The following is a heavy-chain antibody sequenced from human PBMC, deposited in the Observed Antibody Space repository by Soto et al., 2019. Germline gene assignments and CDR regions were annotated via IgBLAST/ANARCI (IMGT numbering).Heavy chain of an antibody. CDR3: AKDQGSRLYFDY. CDR1: GFTFSSYA. CDR2: ISGSGGST. J-gene: IGHJ4*02. Sequence: EVQLLESGGGLVQPGGSLRLSCAASGFTFSSYAMSWVRQAPGKGLEWVSAISGSGGSTYYADSVKGRFTISRDNSKKTLYLQMNSLRAEDTAVYYCAKDQGSRLYFDYWGQGTLVTVSS. V-gene: IGHV3-23*01. D-gene: IGHD3-10*01.